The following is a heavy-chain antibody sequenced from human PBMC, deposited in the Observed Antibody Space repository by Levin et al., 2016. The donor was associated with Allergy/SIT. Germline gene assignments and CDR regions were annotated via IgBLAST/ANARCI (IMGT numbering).Heavy chain of an antibody. CDR1: GFTFRNYP. D-gene: IGHD6-19*01. Sequence: GGSLRLSCSASGFTFRNYPMHWVRQAPGKGLEYVSAIHSNGGSTYYADSVKGRFTISRDNSKNTLYLQMNSLRAEDTAVYYCARDFSLEQWPRNPPWGQGTLVTVSS. V-gene: IGHV3-64*04. CDR2: IHSNGGST. CDR3: ARDFSLEQWPRNPP. J-gene: IGHJ5*02.